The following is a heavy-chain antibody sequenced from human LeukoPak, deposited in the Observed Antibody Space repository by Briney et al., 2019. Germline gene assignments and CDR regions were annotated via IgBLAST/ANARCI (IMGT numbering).Heavy chain of an antibody. CDR1: GFSFNSYT. D-gene: IGHD2/OR15-2a*01. Sequence: GGSLRLSCLASGFSFNSYTMNWVREAPGKGLEWVSTISPGVSGYTWYAESVKGRFTISRDNPENSLYLQMDSLRADDTAVYYCVRDVSRRIGMDVWGQGTTVTVSS. CDR3: VRDVSRRIGMDV. CDR2: ISPGVSGYT. J-gene: IGHJ6*02. V-gene: IGHV3-21*06.